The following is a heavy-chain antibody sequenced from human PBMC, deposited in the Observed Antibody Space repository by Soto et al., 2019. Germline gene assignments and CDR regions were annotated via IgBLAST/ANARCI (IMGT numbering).Heavy chain of an antibody. D-gene: IGHD5-12*01. Sequence: GGSLRLSCAASGFTFNTYAMHWVRQAPGKGLEWVAVISYDGSNKYYADSVKGRFTISRDNSKNTLYVQMNSLRAEDTAVYYCAKAISGYNAPLDHWGQGTRVTVSS. CDR1: GFTFNTYA. CDR2: ISYDGSNK. CDR3: AKAISGYNAPLDH. V-gene: IGHV3-30-3*01. J-gene: IGHJ4*02.